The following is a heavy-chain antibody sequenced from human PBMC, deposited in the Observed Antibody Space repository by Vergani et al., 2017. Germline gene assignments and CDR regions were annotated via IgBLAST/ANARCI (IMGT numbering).Heavy chain of an antibody. J-gene: IGHJ3*02. CDR3: VRVKGSSGNDHLYDI. V-gene: IGHV3-72*01. CDR1: GFIFSDHY. D-gene: IGHD1-1*01. CDR2: IRNKANDYTT. Sequence: EVQVVESGGGLVQPGGSLRLSCAASGFIFSDHYMDWVRQAPGKGLEWVGRIRNKANDYTTQYAASVKGRFTIARDDSKSYLYLQMNSLQTEDTALYYCVRVKGSSGNDHLYDIWGQGTLVTVSS.